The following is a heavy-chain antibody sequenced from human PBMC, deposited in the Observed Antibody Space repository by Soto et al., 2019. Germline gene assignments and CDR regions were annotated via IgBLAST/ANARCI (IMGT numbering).Heavy chain of an antibody. Sequence: KPSETLSLTCAVSGGSISSGGYSWSWIRQPPGKGLEWIGYIYHSGSTYYNPSLKSRVTKSVDRSKNQFSLKLSSVTAADTAVYYCARVGHCCSTSCYEGLNWFDPWGQGTLVTVSS. CDR2: IYHSGST. CDR3: ARVGHCCSTSCYEGLNWFDP. D-gene: IGHD2-2*01. CDR1: GGSISSGGYS. J-gene: IGHJ5*02. V-gene: IGHV4-30-2*01.